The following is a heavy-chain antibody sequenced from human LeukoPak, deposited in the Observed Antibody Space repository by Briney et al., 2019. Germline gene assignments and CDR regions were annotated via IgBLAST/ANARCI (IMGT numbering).Heavy chain of an antibody. V-gene: IGHV3-13*01. CDR1: GFTFSSHD. CDR3: ARVDLAHCGGDCSRRPVFDY. Sequence: PGGSLRLSCAASGFTFSSHDMHWVRQATGKGLEWVSTIGTAGDTYYPGSVKGRFTISRDNSKNTLYLQMNSLRAEDTAVYYCARVDLAHCGGDCSRRPVFDYWGQGTLVTVSS. D-gene: IGHD2-21*02. CDR2: IGTAGDT. J-gene: IGHJ4*02.